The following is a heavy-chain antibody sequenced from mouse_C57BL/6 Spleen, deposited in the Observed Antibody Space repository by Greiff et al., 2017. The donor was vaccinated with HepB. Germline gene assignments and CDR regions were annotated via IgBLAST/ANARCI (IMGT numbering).Heavy chain of an antibody. CDR1: GYTFTSYW. CDR2: IDPSDSET. D-gene: IGHD4-1*01. Sequence: VQLQQPGAELVRPGSSVKLSCKASGYTFTSYWMHWVKQRPIQGLEWIGNIDPSDSETHYNQKFKDKATLTVDKSSSTAYMQLSSLTSEDSAVYYCAREGPTGRFAYWGQGTLVTVSA. J-gene: IGHJ3*01. V-gene: IGHV1-52*01. CDR3: AREGPTGRFAY.